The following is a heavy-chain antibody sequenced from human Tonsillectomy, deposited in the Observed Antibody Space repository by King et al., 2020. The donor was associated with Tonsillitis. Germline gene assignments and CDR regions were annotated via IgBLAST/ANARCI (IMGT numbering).Heavy chain of an antibody. V-gene: IGHV4-30-2*01. CDR2: IYHSGST. J-gene: IGHJ4*02. Sequence: QLQESGSGLVKPSQTLSLTCAVSGGSISSGGYSWSWIRQPPGKGLEWIGYIYHSGSTYYNPSLKSRVTISVDRSKNQFSLKLSSVTAADTAVYYCARGGGYDSSGYYNYWGQGTLVTVSS. CDR3: ARGGGYDSSGYYNY. D-gene: IGHD3-22*01. CDR1: GGSISSGGYS.